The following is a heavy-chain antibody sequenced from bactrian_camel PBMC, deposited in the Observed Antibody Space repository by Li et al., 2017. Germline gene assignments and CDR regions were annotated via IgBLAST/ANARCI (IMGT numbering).Heavy chain of an antibody. V-gene: IGHV3S6*01. Sequence: HVQLVESGGGLVQPGGSLRLSCAGAGFTFNNYWMYWARQAPWNGLEWVSTVVSDGTHAYYAGSVRGRFTMNRDNAKNTIYLQMNSLKSEDTALYYCAKASGTLGGYNYWGQGTQVTVS. CDR2: VVSDGTHA. CDR3: AKASGTLGGYNY. D-gene: IGHD6*01. CDR1: GFTFNNYW. J-gene: IGHJ4*01.